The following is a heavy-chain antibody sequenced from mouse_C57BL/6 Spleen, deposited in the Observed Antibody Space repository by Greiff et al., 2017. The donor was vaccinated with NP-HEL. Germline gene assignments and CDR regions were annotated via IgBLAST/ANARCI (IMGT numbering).Heavy chain of an antibody. V-gene: IGHV3-6*01. CDR2: ISYDGSN. CDR1: GYSITSGYY. D-gene: IGHD1-1*01. CDR3: ARYRYYDGSWFAY. J-gene: IGHJ3*01. Sequence: DVKLQESGPGLVKPSQSLSLTCSVTGYSITSGYYWNWIRQFPGNKLEWMGYISYDGSNNYNPSLQNRISITRDTPKNQFFLKLKSVTTEDTATYYGARYRYYDGSWFAYWGQGTLVTVSA.